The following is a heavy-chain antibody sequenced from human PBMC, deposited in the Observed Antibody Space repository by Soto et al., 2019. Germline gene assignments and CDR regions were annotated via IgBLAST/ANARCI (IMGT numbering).Heavy chain of an antibody. J-gene: IGHJ6*02. CDR2: IIPIFGTA. CDR3: XXXXFGESPAGMDX. V-gene: IGHV1-69*06. CDR1: GGTFSSYA. D-gene: IGHD3-10*01. Sequence: QVQLVQSGAEVKKPGSSVKVSCKASGGTFSSYAISWVRQAPGQGLEWMGGIIPIFGTANYAQKFQGRVTITADKSTSTAYMELSSLRSEDTAXXXXXXXXFGESPAGMDXWGQGT.